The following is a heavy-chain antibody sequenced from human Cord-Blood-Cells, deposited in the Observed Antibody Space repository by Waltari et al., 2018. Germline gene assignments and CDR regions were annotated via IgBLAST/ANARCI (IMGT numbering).Heavy chain of an antibody. CDR3: ARGRLHGDSGYDYFDY. V-gene: IGHV4-38-2*01. J-gene: IGHJ4*02. Sequence: QVQLQESGPGLVKPSETLSLTCAVSGYSISSGYYWGWIRQPPGKGLEWIGSIYHSGSTYYNPSLKGRVTISGDTSKNQFSLKLSSVTAADTAVYYCARGRLHGDSGYDYFDYWGQGTLVTVSS. D-gene: IGHD5-12*01. CDR2: IYHSGST. CDR1: GYSISSGYY.